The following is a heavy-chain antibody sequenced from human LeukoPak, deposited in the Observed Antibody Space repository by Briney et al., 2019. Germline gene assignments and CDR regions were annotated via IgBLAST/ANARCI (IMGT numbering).Heavy chain of an antibody. J-gene: IGHJ4*02. CDR3: VKDRTGTYTLDY. D-gene: IGHD3-10*01. CDR2: ISDDGSRQ. CDR1: GFTFSNYA. Sequence: KTGGSLRLSCTATGFTFSNYAIHWGRQAPGKGLEWVAFISDDGSRQHYADSVKGRFTISRDNSKNTLNLQMNSLRAEDTAVYYCVKDRTGTYTLDYWGQGTLVTVSP. V-gene: IGHV3-30-3*01.